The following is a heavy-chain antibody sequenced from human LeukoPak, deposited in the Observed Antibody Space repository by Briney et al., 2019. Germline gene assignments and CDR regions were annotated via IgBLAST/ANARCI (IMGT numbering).Heavy chain of an antibody. D-gene: IGHD6-19*01. CDR3: ATGYSSGWPVFDY. CDR1: GYIFTSFW. J-gene: IGHJ4*02. V-gene: IGHV5-51*01. CDR2: IYPGDSDT. Sequence: GESLKISCKGSGYIFTSFWIGWVRQMPGKGLEWMGIIYPGDSDTRYSPSFQGQVTISADKSISTAYLQWSSLKASDTAMYYCATGYSSGWPVFDYWGQGTLVTVSS.